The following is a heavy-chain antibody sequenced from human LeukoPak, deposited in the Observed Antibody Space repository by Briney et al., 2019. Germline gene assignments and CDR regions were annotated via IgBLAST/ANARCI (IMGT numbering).Heavy chain of an antibody. V-gene: IGHV1-18*01. J-gene: IGHJ4*02. CDR2: ISAYNGNT. Sequence: ASVKVSCKASGYTFTIYGISWVRQAPGQGLEWMGWISAYNGNTNYAQKLQGRVTMTTETSTGTAYMELRSLRSDDTAVYYCARDLHPYYYGSGSYYPHYNFDYWGQGTLVTVSS. CDR3: ARDLHPYYYGSGSYYPHYNFDY. D-gene: IGHD3-10*01. CDR1: GYTFTIYG.